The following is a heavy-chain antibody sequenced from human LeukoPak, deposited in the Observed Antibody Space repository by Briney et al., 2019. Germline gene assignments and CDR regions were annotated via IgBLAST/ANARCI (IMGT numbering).Heavy chain of an antibody. Sequence: ASVKVSCKASGYTFTSYGISWVRQAPEQGLEWMGWISAYNGNTNYAQKLQGRVTMTTDTSTSTAYMELRSLRSDDTAVYYCARHRSGWYYRLPYGMDVWGQGTTVTVCS. CDR3: ARHRSGWYYRLPYGMDV. V-gene: IGHV1-18*01. CDR2: ISAYNGNT. J-gene: IGHJ6*02. D-gene: IGHD6-13*01. CDR1: GYTFTSYG.